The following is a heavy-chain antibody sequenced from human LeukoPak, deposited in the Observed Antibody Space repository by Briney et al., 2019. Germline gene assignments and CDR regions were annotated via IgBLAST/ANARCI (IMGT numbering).Heavy chain of an antibody. J-gene: IGHJ4*02. CDR2: INHSGYT. D-gene: IGHD2-8*01. Sequence: SETLSLTCAVYGGSFSGYYWNWICQPPGRGLEWIGEINHSGYTNYNPSLKSRVTISVDTSKNQFSLKVSSVTAADTAVYYCARGRAGSGLMINWGQGTLVTVSS. V-gene: IGHV4-34*01. CDR3: ARGRAGSGLMIN. CDR1: GGSFSGYY.